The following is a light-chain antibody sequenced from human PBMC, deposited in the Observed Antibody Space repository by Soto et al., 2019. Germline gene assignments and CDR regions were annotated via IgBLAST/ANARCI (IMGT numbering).Light chain of an antibody. V-gene: IGKV3-11*01. Sequence: EIVLTQSPGTLSLYPGERATLSCRASQSVSNYLAWYQHTPGQAPRLLIYDASNRATGIPARFSGSGSGTDFTLTISSLEPEDFAVYYCQQRSNWALTFGGGAKVDIK. J-gene: IGKJ4*01. CDR2: DAS. CDR3: QQRSNWALT. CDR1: QSVSNY.